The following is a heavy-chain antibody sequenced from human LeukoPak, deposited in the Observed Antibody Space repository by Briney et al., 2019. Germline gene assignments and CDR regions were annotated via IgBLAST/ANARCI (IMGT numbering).Heavy chain of an antibody. CDR3: ARDPAGDLAFDI. CDR1: GDSVSSNSAA. CDR2: TSYRSKWYN. Sequence: SQTLSLTCAISGDSVSSNSAAWNWIRQSPSGGLEWLGRTSYRSKWYNDFALSVKSRITINPDTSKNQFSLQLNSVTPEDTAVYYCARDPAGDLAFDIRGQGTMVTVSS. J-gene: IGHJ3*02. V-gene: IGHV6-1*01.